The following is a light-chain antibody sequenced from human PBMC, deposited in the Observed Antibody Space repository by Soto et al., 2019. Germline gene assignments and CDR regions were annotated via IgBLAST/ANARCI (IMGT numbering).Light chain of an antibody. Sequence: EIVLTQSPGTLSLSPGERATLSCRASQSVSSSYLAWYQQKPGQAPRLLIYGASSRATGIPDRFTGSGSATDFTLTITRLEPEDFAVYYCQHYGSSPQTFCQGTQVEIK. V-gene: IGKV3-20*01. J-gene: IGKJ1*01. CDR3: QHYGSSPQT. CDR2: GAS. CDR1: QSVSSSY.